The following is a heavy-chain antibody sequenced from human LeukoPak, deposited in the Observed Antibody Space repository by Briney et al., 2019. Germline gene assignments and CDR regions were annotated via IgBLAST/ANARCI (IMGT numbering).Heavy chain of an antibody. V-gene: IGHV1-2*02. CDR2: MHPNTGDT. CDR3: VRHLTDPTSGDY. D-gene: IGHD1-14*01. J-gene: IGHJ4*02. CDR1: GYTFTDEY. Sequence: ASVKVSCKTSGYTFTDEYIHWVRQAPGHGLECMGWMHPNTGDTVYVQKFQGRVSFTRDTSISTAYMELHRLRSDDTAVYYCVRHLTDPTSGDYWGQGTLVTVSS.